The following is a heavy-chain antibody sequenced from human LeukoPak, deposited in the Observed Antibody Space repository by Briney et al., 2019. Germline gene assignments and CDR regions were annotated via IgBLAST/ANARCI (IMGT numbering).Heavy chain of an antibody. Sequence: GGSLRLSCAAPGFTFSTYWMHWVRQAPGKGLVWVSGISSDGTATRYADFVKGRFPISRDNAKNTLSLQMNSLRVEDTAMYYCAGDSAYAMDVWGQGTTVTVSS. CDR2: ISSDGTAT. V-gene: IGHV3-74*01. CDR3: AGDSAYAMDV. CDR1: GFTFSTYW. J-gene: IGHJ6*02.